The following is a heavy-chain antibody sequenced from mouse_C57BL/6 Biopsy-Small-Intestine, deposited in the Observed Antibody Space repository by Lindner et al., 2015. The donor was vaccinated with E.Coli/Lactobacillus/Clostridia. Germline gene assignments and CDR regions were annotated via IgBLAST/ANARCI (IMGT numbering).Heavy chain of an antibody. CDR3: ARDSSGWFAY. D-gene: IGHD3-2*02. CDR2: IDPENGEA. CDR1: GLTIKDYY. J-gene: IGHJ3*01. V-gene: IGHV14-2*01. Sequence: VQLQESGAELMKPGASVRLSCTASGLTIKDYYMHWVKQRTEQGLEWIGRIDPENGEAEYAPKFQGDTTITADTSSNTAYLQLSSLTSEDTAVYYCARDSSGWFAYWGQGTLVTVSA.